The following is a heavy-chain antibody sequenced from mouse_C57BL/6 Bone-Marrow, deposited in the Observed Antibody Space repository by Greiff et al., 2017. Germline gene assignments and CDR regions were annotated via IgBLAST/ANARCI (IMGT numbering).Heavy chain of an antibody. D-gene: IGHD2-5*01. V-gene: IGHV14-4*01. J-gene: IGHJ3*01. CDR2: IDPENGDT. CDR3: TARFDSNYLAWFAY. CDR1: GFNIKDDY. Sequence: VQLKQSGAELVRPGASVKLSCTASGFNIKDDYMHWVKQRPEQGLEWIGWIDPENGDTEYASKFQGKATITADTSSNTAYLQLSSLTSEDTAVYYWTARFDSNYLAWFAYWGQGTLVTVSA.